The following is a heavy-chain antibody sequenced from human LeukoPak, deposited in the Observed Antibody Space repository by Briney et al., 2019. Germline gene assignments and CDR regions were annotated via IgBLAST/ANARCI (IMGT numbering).Heavy chain of an antibody. CDR2: ISYDGSNK. D-gene: IGHD3-22*01. CDR1: GFTFSNYA. V-gene: IGHV3-30-3*01. Sequence: QPGGSLRLSCAASGFTFSNYAMHWVRQAPGKGLEWVAVISYDGSNKYYADSVKGRFTVSRDNSKNTLYLQMNSLRAEDTAVYYCASHYYDSSGYHFQHWGQGTLVTVSS. J-gene: IGHJ1*01. CDR3: ASHYYDSSGYHFQH.